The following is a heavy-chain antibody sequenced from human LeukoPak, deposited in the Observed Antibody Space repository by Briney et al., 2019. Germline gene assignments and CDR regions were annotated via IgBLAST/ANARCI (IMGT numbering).Heavy chain of an antibody. CDR2: ISYDGSNK. V-gene: IGHV3-30-3*01. Sequence: PGGSLRLSCAASGFTFSSYAMHWVRQAPGKGLEWVAVISYDGSNKYYADSVKGRFTISRDNAKNSLYLQMNSLTVEDTGIYYCARDPRYHLQQSSYYYYMDVWGKGTTVTVS. J-gene: IGHJ6*03. CDR3: ARDPRYHLQQSSYYYYMDV. D-gene: IGHD2-2*01. CDR1: GFTFSSYA.